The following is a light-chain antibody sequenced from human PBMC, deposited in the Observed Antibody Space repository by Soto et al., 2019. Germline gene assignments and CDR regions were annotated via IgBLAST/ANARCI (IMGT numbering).Light chain of an antibody. CDR1: DSDVGDYDY. CDR2: EVS. CDR3: SSYVSSNTVI. J-gene: IGLJ2*01. Sequence: QSALTQPASVSGSPGQSITISCTGTDSDVGDYDYVSWYQQHPGKAPKLIISEVSNRPSGVSNRFSGSKSGNTASLTISGLQAEDEADYYCSSYVSSNTVIFGGGTKLTVL. V-gene: IGLV2-14*01.